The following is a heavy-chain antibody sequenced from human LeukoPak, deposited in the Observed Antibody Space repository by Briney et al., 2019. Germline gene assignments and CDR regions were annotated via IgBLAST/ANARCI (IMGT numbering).Heavy chain of an antibody. CDR1: GFTFSSYS. CDR2: ISSSSSTI. CDR3: ARDGVYCSGGSCYHDAFDI. D-gene: IGHD2-15*01. Sequence: GGSLRLSCAASGFTFSSYSMNWVRQAPGKGLECVSYISSSSSTIYYADSVKGRFTISRDNAKNSLYLQMNSLRAEDKAVYYCARDGVYCSGGSCYHDAFDIWGQGTMVTVSS. J-gene: IGHJ3*02. V-gene: IGHV3-48*01.